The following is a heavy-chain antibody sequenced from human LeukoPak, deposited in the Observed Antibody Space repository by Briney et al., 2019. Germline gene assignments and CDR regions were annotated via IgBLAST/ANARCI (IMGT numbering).Heavy chain of an antibody. V-gene: IGHV4-34*01. J-gene: IGHJ4*02. D-gene: IGHD2-2*01. Sequence: PSETLSLTCAVYGGSFSGYYWSWIRQPPGKGLEWIGEINHSGSTNYNPSLKSRVTISVDTSKNQFSLKLSSVTAADTAVYYCARHVAATPPNYWGQGTLVTVSS. CDR2: INHSGST. CDR3: ARHVAATPPNY. CDR1: GGSFSGYY.